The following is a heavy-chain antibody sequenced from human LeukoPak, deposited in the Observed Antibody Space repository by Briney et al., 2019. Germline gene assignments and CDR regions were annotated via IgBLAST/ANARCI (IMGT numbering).Heavy chain of an antibody. V-gene: IGHV3-53*01. CDR1: GFTVSSNY. CDR2: IYSGGEI. J-gene: IGHJ4*02. CDR3: ARGCSDKKCYIHY. D-gene: IGHD2-15*01. Sequence: GGSLRLSCAASGFTVSSNYMNWVRQAPGKGLEWVSVIYSGGEIYYAASVKGRFTISRDSSKNQLYLQMNSLRVEDTAVYFCARGCSDKKCYIHYWGQGTLVTVSS.